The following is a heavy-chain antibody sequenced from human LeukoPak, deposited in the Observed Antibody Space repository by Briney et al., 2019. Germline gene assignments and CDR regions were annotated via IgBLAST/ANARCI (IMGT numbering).Heavy chain of an antibody. CDR1: GFTVSSNY. CDR3: ARDLRVTGTMVDYYYGMDV. CDR2: IYSGGST. J-gene: IGHJ6*02. V-gene: IGHV3-53*01. D-gene: IGHD1-7*01. Sequence: GGSLRLSCAASGFTVSSNYMSWVRQAPGKRLEWVSVIYSGGSTYYADSVKGRFTISRDNSKNTLYLQMNSLRAEDTAVYYCARDLRVTGTMVDYYYGMDVWGQGTTVTVSS.